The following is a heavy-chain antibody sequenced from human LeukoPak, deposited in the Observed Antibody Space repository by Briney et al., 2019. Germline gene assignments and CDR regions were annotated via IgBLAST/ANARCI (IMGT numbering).Heavy chain of an antibody. Sequence: GRSLRLSCAXSGFTFDDYAMHWVRQAPGKGLEWVSGISWNSGTKGYADSVKGRFTISRDNAKNSLYLQMNSLRGEDAALYYCAVLHYYAMDVWGQGTTVTVSS. J-gene: IGHJ6*02. CDR3: AVLHYYAMDV. D-gene: IGHD2-8*01. V-gene: IGHV3-9*01. CDR2: ISWNSGTK. CDR1: GFTFDDYA.